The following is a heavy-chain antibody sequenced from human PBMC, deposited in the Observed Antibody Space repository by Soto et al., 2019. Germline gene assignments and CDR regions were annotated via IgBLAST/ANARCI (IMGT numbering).Heavy chain of an antibody. CDR1: GFTFSSYE. CDR2: ISSSGSTI. CDR3: ARDGYYGSGSYHRVY. Sequence: RGSLRLSGAASGFTFSSYEMNWVRQAPGKGLEWVSYISSSGSTIYYADSGKGRFTISRDNAKNSLYLQMNSLRAEDTAVYYCARDGYYGSGSYHRVYWGQGTLVTVSS. D-gene: IGHD3-10*01. V-gene: IGHV3-48*03. J-gene: IGHJ4*02.